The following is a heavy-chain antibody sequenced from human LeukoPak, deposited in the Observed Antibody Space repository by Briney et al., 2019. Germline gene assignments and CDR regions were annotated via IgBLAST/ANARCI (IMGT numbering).Heavy chain of an antibody. CDR2: ISSSGRYI. D-gene: IGHD4-17*01. J-gene: IGHJ4*02. Sequence: GGSLRLSCAVSGFTFSSFGMNWVRQAPGKALEWVSYISSSGRYIYYADSLKGRFTISRDSAKNSLYLQMDSLRAEDTAVYYCARDVYGDYAFDHWGQGTLVTVSS. CDR3: ARDVYGDYAFDH. CDR1: GFTFSSFG. V-gene: IGHV3-21*01.